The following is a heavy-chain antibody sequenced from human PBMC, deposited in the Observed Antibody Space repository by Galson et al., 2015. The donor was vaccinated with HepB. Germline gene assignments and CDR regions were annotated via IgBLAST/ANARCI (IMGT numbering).Heavy chain of an antibody. CDR2: ISYDGSNK. D-gene: IGHD3-22*01. Sequence: SLRLSCAASGFTFSSCAMHWVRQAPGKGLEWVAVISYDGSNKYYADSVKGRFTISRDNSKNTLYLQMNSLRAEDTAVYYCAREALYDSSGYSPYFQHWGQGTLVTVSS. CDR3: AREALYDSSGYSPYFQH. J-gene: IGHJ1*01. CDR1: GFTFSSCA. V-gene: IGHV3-30-3*01.